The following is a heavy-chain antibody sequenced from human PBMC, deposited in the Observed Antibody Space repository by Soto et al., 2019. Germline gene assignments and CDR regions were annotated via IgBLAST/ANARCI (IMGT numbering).Heavy chain of an antibody. CDR3: ATWEERYFQD. CDR2: ISHDGSHK. Sequence: QVQLVESGGGVVQPERSLRLSCEASGITFNSFTMHWVRQAPGKGLEWVAVISHDGSHKYTADSVKGRFTISRDDSKNTLYLQMNSLRVEDTAIYYCATWEERYFQDWGQGTLVTVSS. J-gene: IGHJ1*01. D-gene: IGHD1-26*01. V-gene: IGHV3-30-3*01. CDR1: GITFNSFT.